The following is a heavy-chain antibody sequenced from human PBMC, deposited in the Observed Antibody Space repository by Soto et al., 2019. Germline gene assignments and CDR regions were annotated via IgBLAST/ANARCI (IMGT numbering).Heavy chain of an antibody. J-gene: IGHJ6*02. CDR3: ARAIVVTVGGMDV. D-gene: IGHD5-12*01. CDR1: GGSISNADYY. V-gene: IGHV4-30-4*01. Sequence: QVQLQESGPGLVKPSQTLSLTCTVSGGSISNADYYRSWVRQPPGKGLEWIGYIYYSGSSFFNPSLKSRVTMSKDTSKNQFSLRLTSVTAADTAVYYCARAIVVTVGGMDVWGRGTTVTVSS. CDR2: IYYSGSS.